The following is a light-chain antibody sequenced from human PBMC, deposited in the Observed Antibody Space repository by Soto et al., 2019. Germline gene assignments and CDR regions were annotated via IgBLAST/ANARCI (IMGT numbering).Light chain of an antibody. V-gene: IGKV1-13*02. CDR1: QGIRND. Sequence: AIQMTQSPSSLSASVGDRVTISCRASQGIRNDLAWYQQKPGRAPKLLIYDASSLQSGVPSRFSGSASGTEFTLTISSLQPDDFATYYCQQYNSYSQTFGQGTKVDIK. J-gene: IGKJ1*01. CDR2: DAS. CDR3: QQYNSYSQT.